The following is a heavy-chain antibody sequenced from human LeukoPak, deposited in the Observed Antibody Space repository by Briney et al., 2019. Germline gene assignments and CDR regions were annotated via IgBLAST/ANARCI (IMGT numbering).Heavy chain of an antibody. CDR3: ARDHSSSSIGYYFDY. V-gene: IGHV4-59*01. CDR2: IYYSGST. Sequence: SETLSLTCTVSGGSISSYYWSWIRQPPGKGLEWIGYIYYSGSTNYNPSLKSRVTISVDTSKNQFSLKPSSVTAADTAVYYCARDHSSSSIGYYFDYWGQGTLVTVSS. J-gene: IGHJ4*02. CDR1: GGSISSYY. D-gene: IGHD6-6*01.